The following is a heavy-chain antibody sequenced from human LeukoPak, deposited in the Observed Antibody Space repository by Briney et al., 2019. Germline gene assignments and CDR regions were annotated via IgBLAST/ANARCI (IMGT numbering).Heavy chain of an antibody. D-gene: IGHD3-3*01. Sequence: GGSLRLSCAASGFTFSAYWMSWVRQAPGKGLEWVANIKQDGSEKFYVDSVKGRFTISRDNAKNSLYLQMNSLRGEDTAVYYCARVIFGVVIIPYFDSWGQGILVTVSS. CDR2: IKQDGSEK. CDR1: GFTFSAYW. CDR3: ARVIFGVVIIPYFDS. J-gene: IGHJ4*02. V-gene: IGHV3-7*01.